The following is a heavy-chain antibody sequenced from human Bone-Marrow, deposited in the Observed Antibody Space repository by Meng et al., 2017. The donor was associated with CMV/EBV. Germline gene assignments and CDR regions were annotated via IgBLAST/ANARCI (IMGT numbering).Heavy chain of an antibody. CDR1: GFTFDDYG. J-gene: IGHJ4*02. CDR2: IRYDGSNT. CDR3: AKGSGARMGAGD. V-gene: IGHV3-30*02. D-gene: IGHD1-26*01. Sequence: GGSLRLSCASSGFTFDDYGMSWVRQAPGKGLEWVAFIRYDGSNTYYADSVKGRFTISRDNSKSTLYLQMNSLRAEDTAVYYCAKGSGARMGAGDWGQGTLVTVSS.